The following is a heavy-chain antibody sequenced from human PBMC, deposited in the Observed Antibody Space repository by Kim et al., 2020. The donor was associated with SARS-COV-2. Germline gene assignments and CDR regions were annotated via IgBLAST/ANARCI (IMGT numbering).Heavy chain of an antibody. CDR3: ARHSSSWYSPPYNWFDP. J-gene: IGHJ5*02. CDR2: INHSGST. V-gene: IGHV4-34*01. D-gene: IGHD6-13*01. CDR1: GGSFSGYY. Sequence: SETLSLTCAVYGGSFSGYYWSWIRQPPGKGLEWIGEINHSGSTNYNPSLKSRVTISVDTSKNQFSLKLSSVTAADTAVYYCARHSSSWYSPPYNWFDPWGQGTLVTVSS.